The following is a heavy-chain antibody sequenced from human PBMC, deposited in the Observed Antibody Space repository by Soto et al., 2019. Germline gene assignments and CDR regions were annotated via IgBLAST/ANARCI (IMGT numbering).Heavy chain of an antibody. CDR2: IHAGNGNT. J-gene: IGHJ3*02. Sequence: ASVKVSCKASGYTLTNYAMHWVRQAPGQRLEWMGWIHAGNGNTKYSQKFQGRVTITRDTSASTAYMELSSLRSEDTAVYYCARDRYCSSTSCHDAFDIWGQGTMVTV. V-gene: IGHV1-3*01. D-gene: IGHD2-2*01. CDR1: GYTLTNYA. CDR3: ARDRYCSSTSCHDAFDI.